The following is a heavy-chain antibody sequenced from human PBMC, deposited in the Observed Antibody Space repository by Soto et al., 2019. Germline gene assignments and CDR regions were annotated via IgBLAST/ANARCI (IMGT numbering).Heavy chain of an antibody. J-gene: IGHJ5*02. Sequence: QITLKESGPTLVKPTQTLTLTCTFSGFSLTNNGEAVGWFRQSPGKALEWLVLIYWDDDNRYNPTLRTRLSTTKDTPKNKVVLTLTNMDPVDTATYYCARYVATSPAGWFEPWGQGIPVTVSS. D-gene: IGHD3-10*02. CDR3: ARYVATSPAGWFEP. CDR2: IYWDDDN. CDR1: GFSLTNNGEA. V-gene: IGHV2-5*02.